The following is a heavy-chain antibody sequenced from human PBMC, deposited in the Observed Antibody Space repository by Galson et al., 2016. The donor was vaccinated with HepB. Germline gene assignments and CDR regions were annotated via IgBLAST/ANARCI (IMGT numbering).Heavy chain of an antibody. J-gene: IGHJ6*02. V-gene: IGHV3-23*01. Sequence: SLRLSCAASGFTFSSYAMPWVRQAPGKGLEWVATISGIDRGTYYADSVKGRFTISRDNSKNTVHLHMNSLRVEDTGVYYCAKMRVYTSGWLIHGMDVWGQGTTVTVSS. D-gene: IGHD6-19*01. CDR2: ISGIDRGT. CDR3: AKMRVYTSGWLIHGMDV. CDR1: GFTFSSYA.